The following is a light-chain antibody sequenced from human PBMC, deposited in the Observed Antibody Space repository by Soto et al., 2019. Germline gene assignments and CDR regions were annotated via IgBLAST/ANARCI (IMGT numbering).Light chain of an antibody. CDR1: TSNIGSKT. CDR3: XTGSV. V-gene: IGLV1-44*01. CDR2: SXX. J-gene: IGLJ3*02. Sequence: QSVLIQPPSASGTPGQRVTISCSGSTSNIGSKTINWYQQFPGSAPXLXXXSXXXRPSGVPSRFSGSKSGTSASLAISGLXXXXXXXXXXXTGSVFGGGTKLTVX.